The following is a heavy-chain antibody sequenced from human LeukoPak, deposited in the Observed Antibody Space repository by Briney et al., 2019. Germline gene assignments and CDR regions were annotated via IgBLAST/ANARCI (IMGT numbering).Heavy chain of an antibody. V-gene: IGHV4-4*02. J-gene: IGHJ6*02. CDR3: ARVFSAAVSYYYYGMDV. Sequence: PSETLSLTCAVSGGSISSSNWWSWVRQPPGKGLEWIGEIYHSGSTNYNPSLKSRVTISVDKSKNQFSLKLSSVTAADTAVYYCARVFSAAVSYYYYGMDVWGQGTTVTVSS. CDR1: GGSISSSNW. CDR2: IYHSGST. D-gene: IGHD2-2*01.